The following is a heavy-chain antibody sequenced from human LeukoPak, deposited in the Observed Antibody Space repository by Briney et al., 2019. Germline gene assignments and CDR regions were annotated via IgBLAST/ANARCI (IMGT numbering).Heavy chain of an antibody. CDR1: GFTFSSYS. V-gene: IGHV3-43*02. CDR3: AKWEAGAALGY. D-gene: IGHD1-26*01. CDR2: ISGDGGST. J-gene: IGHJ4*02. Sequence: GGSLRLSCAASGFTFSSYSMNWVRQAPGKGLEWVSLISGDGGSTYYADSVKGRFTISRDNSKNSLYLQMNSLRTEDTALYYCAKWEAGAALGYWGQGTLVTVSS.